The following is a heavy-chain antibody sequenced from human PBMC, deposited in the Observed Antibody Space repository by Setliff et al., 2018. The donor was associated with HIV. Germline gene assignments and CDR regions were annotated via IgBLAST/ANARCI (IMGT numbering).Heavy chain of an antibody. Sequence: SETLSLTCTVSGGSISNGYYWGWIRQPPGKGLEWIGSLFYTGSTSCNPSLEDRVTMSVDTSNNQFSLSLRSVTAADTAIYYCARSIHGGGSEPFDTWGQGILVTVSS. CDR3: ARSIHGGGSEPFDT. CDR2: LFYTGST. CDR1: GGSISNGYY. J-gene: IGHJ5*02. D-gene: IGHD3-10*01. V-gene: IGHV4-38-2*02.